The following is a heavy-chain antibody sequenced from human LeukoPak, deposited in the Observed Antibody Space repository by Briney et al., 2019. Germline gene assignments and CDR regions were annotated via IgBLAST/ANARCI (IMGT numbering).Heavy chain of an antibody. V-gene: IGHV3-53*04. CDR3: ARGPEYSYGHFDY. J-gene: IGHJ4*02. D-gene: IGHD2/OR15-2a*01. CDR2: IYSDGST. CDR1: GFIVSNNY. Sequence: GGSLRLSCAASGFIVSNNYMSWVRQAPGKGLEWVSTIYSDGSTYYADSVKGRFNISRHSSKNTLFLQMDSLRDEDTAMYYCARGPEYSYGHFDYWGQGTLVTVSS.